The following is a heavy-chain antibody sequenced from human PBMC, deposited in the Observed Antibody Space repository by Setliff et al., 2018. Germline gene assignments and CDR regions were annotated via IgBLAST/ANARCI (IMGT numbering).Heavy chain of an antibody. J-gene: IGHJ3*02. CDR3: VRDRAAIVVGPPTAAFDI. D-gene: IGHD2-2*01. CDR2: ISGYNGYT. CDR1: GYTFAKYG. Sequence: ASVKVSCKAFGYTFAKYGTSWVRQAPGRGLEWMGWISGYNGYTVYAQKLQGRVTLTTDTATGTAYMEVRSLRSDDTAQYYCVRDRAAIVVGPPTAAFDIWGQGTKVTVSS. V-gene: IGHV1-18*01.